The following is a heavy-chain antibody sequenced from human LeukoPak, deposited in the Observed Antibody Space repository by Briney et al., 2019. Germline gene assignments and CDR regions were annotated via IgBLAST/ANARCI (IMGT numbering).Heavy chain of an antibody. D-gene: IGHD4-4*01. V-gene: IGHV1-69*04. J-gene: IGHJ6*02. CDR2: IIPILDIA. CDR3: AANSRYNSYGMDV. Sequence: VASVKVSCKASGGTFSIYAISWVRQAPGQGLEWMGRIIPILDIANYAQKFQGRVTITADESTNTAYMVLSSLRSDDTAVYYCAANSRYNSYGMDVWGQGTTVTVSS. CDR1: GGTFSIYA.